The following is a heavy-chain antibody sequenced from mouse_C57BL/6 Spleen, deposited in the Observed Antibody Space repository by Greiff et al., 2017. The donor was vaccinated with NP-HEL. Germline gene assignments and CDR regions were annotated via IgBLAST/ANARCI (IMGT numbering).Heavy chain of an antibody. CDR3: TRDGDGYYGMDY. CDR1: GFTFSSYA. Sequence: EVQLVESGEGLVKPGGSLKLSCAASGFTFSSYAMSWVRQTPEQRLEWVAYISSGGDYIYYADTVKGRFTISRDNARNTLYLQMSSLKSEDTAMYYCTRDGDGYYGMDYWGQGTSVTVSS. V-gene: IGHV5-9-1*02. J-gene: IGHJ4*01. CDR2: ISSGGDYI. D-gene: IGHD2-3*01.